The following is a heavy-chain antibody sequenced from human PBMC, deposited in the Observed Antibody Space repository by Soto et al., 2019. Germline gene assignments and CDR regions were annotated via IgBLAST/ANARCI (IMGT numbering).Heavy chain of an antibody. V-gene: IGHV3-64*01. Sequence: EVQLVESGGGLVQPGGSLRLSCAASGFTFSSYAMHWVRQAPGKGLEYVSAISSNGGSTYYANSVKGRFTISRDNSKNTLYLQMGRLRAEDMAVYYCARGPGYYFDYWGQATLVTVSS. CDR1: GFTFSSYA. CDR2: ISSNGGST. CDR3: ARGPGYYFDY. J-gene: IGHJ4*02.